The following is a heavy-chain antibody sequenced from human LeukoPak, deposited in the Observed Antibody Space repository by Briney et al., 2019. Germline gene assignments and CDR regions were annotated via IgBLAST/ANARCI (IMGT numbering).Heavy chain of an antibody. CDR1: GFIFSRYW. D-gene: IGHD3-22*01. CDR2: INPDGTST. J-gene: IGHJ3*02. CDR3: ASLTHYNSRSSAFDI. V-gene: IGHV3-74*01. Sequence: HPGGSLRLSCAASGFIFSRYWMYWVRQAPGKGLVWVSHINPDGTSTNYGDFVKGRFTISRDNAKNTLYLQMNSLRVEDTALYFCASLTHYNSRSSAFDIWGPGTMVTVSS.